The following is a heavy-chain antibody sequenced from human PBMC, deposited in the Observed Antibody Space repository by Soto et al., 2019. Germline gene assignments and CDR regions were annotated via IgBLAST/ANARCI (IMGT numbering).Heavy chain of an antibody. V-gene: IGHV4-4*02. CDR3: ARANYGSGRAMDV. D-gene: IGHD3-10*01. Sequence: PXXTLSLPSAVSGGSVSSSKWWSWVLQPPVKGLEWIWEIYHSGSTNYNPSLKSRVTISVDKSKNQFSLKLSSVTAADTAVYYCARANYGSGRAMDVWGQGTTVTVSS. CDR1: GGSVSSSKW. CDR2: IYHSGST. J-gene: IGHJ6*02.